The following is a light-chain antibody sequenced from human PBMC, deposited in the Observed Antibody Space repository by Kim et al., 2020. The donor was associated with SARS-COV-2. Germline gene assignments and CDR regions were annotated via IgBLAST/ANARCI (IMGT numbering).Light chain of an antibody. CDR3: QQYDSFPHT. V-gene: IGKV1-33*01. CDR1: QDIGNY. CDR2: DAS. J-gene: IGKJ2*01. Sequence: DIQMTQSPSSLSASVGDRITITCRASQDIGNYLNWFQQKLGKVPKLLMYDASNLQTGVPSRFSGSGSGTDFTFTITSLQPEDFATYYCQQYDSFPHTFGQGTKLEI.